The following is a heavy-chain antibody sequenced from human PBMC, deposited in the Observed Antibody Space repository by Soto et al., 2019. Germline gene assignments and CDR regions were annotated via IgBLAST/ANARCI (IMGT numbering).Heavy chain of an antibody. J-gene: IGHJ5*02. CDR3: ARATIVLVPAAMVSHWFDP. V-gene: IGHV4-34*01. CDR1: GGSFSGYI. CDR2: INHSGSA. D-gene: IGHD2-2*01. Sequence: PSETLSLTCDVYGGSFSGYIWTWIRQTPGKGLQWIGQINHSGSANYNPSLKSRVTISVHTSNSQFSLELSSVTAADTAVYYCARATIVLVPAAMVSHWFDPWGQGTLVTVSS.